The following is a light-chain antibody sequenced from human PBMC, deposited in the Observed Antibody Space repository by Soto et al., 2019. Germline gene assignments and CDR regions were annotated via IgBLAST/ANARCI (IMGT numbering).Light chain of an antibody. CDR2: ATS. CDR1: QTVDSRY. V-gene: IGKV3-20*01. Sequence: EIVLTQSPGSLCLSPGETATLSCRASQTVDSRYLAWYQQKRGQAPTLLIYATSSRATGVPDRFSGGGSGPDFTLTIRRLEPEDFAVYYCQQYDSTVWTFGQGTKGDIK. CDR3: QQYDSTVWT. J-gene: IGKJ1*01.